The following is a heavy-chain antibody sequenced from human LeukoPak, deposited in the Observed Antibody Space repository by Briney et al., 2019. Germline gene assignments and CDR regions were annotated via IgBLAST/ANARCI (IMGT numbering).Heavy chain of an antibody. D-gene: IGHD1-7*01. CDR2: IIPIFGTA. Sequence: GASVKVSCKASGGTFSSYAISWVRQASGQGLEWMGGIIPIFGTANYAQKFQGRVTITTDESTSTAYMELSSLRSEDTAVYYCARGTGTLSFTSYYMDVWGKGTTVTVSS. V-gene: IGHV1-69*05. CDR1: GGTFSSYA. CDR3: ARGTGTLSFTSYYMDV. J-gene: IGHJ6*03.